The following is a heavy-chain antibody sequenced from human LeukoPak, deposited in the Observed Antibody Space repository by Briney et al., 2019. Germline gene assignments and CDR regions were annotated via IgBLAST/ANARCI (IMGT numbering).Heavy chain of an antibody. V-gene: IGHV1-18*04. CDR1: GYTFTSYG. J-gene: IGHJ4*02. CDR3: ARRYCSSTSCHVDY. Sequence: ASVKVSCKASGYTFTSYGISWVRQAPGQGLEWMGWISAYNGNTNYAQKLQGRVTMTTDTSTSTAYMEPRSLRSDDTAVYYCARRYCSSTSCHVDYWGQGTLVTVSS. D-gene: IGHD2-2*01. CDR2: ISAYNGNT.